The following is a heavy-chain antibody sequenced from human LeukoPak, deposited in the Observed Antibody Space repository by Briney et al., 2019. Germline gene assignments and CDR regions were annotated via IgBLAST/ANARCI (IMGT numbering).Heavy chain of an antibody. D-gene: IGHD3-3*01. CDR3: ARDSPGGYGGFFDY. J-gene: IGHJ4*02. CDR1: GFTVSSNY. V-gene: IGHV3-53*01. CDR2: IYSGGST. Sequence: GGSLRLSCAASGFTVSSNYMSWVRQAPGKGLEWVSVIYSGGSTYYADFVKGRFTISRDNSKNTLYLQMNSLRAEDTAVYYCARDSPGGYGGFFDYWGQGTLVTVSS.